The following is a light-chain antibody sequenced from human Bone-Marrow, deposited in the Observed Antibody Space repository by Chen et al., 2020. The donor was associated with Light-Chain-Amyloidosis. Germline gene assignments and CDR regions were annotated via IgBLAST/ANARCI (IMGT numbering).Light chain of an antibody. CDR3: QQYGSSPLT. CDR1: QTISSNY. CDR2: GSS. J-gene: IGKJ4*01. Sequence: EIVLTQSPGTLSLSPGEGANLPCRASQTISSNYLTWYQQKFGQATRLLIYGSSSRATGIPDRFNGSGSGTDFTLTINRLEPEDFAMYYCQQYGSSPLTFGGGTKVEIK. V-gene: IGKV3-20*01.